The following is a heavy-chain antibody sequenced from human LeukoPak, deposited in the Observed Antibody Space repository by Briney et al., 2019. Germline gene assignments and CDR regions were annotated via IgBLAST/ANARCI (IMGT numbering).Heavy chain of an antibody. Sequence: SETLSLTCTVSGGSISSYYWSWIRQPPGKGLEFIGYTYYSRSTNYKPSLKSRVTISVDTSKNQFSLKLSSVTAADTAVYYCADVVVVAATPGYFQHWGQGTLVTVSS. CDR1: GGSISSYY. J-gene: IGHJ1*01. CDR3: ADVVVVAATPGYFQH. D-gene: IGHD2-15*01. CDR2: TYYSRST. V-gene: IGHV4-59*01.